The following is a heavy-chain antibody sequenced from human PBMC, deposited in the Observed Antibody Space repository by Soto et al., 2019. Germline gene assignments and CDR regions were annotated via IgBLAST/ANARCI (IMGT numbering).Heavy chain of an antibody. CDR2: IIPIFGTA. V-gene: IGHV1-69*06. CDR1: GGTFSSYA. D-gene: IGHD6-19*01. Sequence: SVKVSCKASGGTFSSYAISWVRQAPGQGLEWMGGIIPIFGTANYAQKFQGRVTITADKSTSTAYMELSSLRSEDTAVYYCARGPRGSSGPYYFDYWGQGTLVTVSS. J-gene: IGHJ4*02. CDR3: ARGPRGSSGPYYFDY.